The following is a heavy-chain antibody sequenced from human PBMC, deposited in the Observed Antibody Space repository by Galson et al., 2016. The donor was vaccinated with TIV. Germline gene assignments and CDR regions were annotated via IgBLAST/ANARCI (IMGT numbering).Heavy chain of an antibody. D-gene: IGHD6-25*01. CDR1: GVSFNTHG. CDR3: ASVWGDFRSGPVAFHFGMDV. Sequence: SVKVSCKASGVSFNTHGIVWVRQAPGQGLEWVGEVVPQYGTTTNTQSFQDRVTITTDESTSTAYMEVSRLKSEDTAVYYCASVWGDFRSGPVAFHFGMDVWGQGTTVVVSS. V-gene: IGHV1-69*05. CDR2: VVPQYGTT. J-gene: IGHJ6*02.